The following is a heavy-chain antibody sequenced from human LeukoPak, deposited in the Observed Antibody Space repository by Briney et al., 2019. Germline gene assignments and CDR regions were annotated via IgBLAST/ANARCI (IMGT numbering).Heavy chain of an antibody. V-gene: IGHV1-69*05. CDR2: IIPIFGTE. CDR3: ARGRVGATFAFDP. CDR1: GGTFSRYA. J-gene: IGHJ5*02. D-gene: IGHD1-26*01. Sequence: SVKVSFKASGGTFSRYAISWVRQAPGQGLEWMGGIIPIFGTENYAQKFQGRVTITTDESTSTAYMELSSLRSEDTAVYYCARGRVGATFAFDPWGEGTLVTVSS.